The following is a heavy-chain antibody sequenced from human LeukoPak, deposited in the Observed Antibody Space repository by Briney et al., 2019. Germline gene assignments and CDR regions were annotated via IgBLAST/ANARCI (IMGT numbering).Heavy chain of an antibody. V-gene: IGHV4-38-2*02. CDR1: GYSTSSGYY. J-gene: IGHJ4*02. CDR2: IYHSGRT. Sequence: SETLSLTCAVSGYSTSSGYYWDWIRQPPGKGLEWIGSIYHSGRTYYNPSLKSRVTISVDTSKNQFSLKLSSVTAADTAVYYCARDRISSSLYYFDYWGQGTLVTVSS. CDR3: ARDRISSSLYYFDY. D-gene: IGHD6-13*01.